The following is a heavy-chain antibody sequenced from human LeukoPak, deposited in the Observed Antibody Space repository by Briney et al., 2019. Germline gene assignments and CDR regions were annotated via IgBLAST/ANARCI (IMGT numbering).Heavy chain of an antibody. D-gene: IGHD5-12*01. J-gene: IGHJ5*02. Sequence: GGSLRLSCAASGFMFDGYAMSWVRQAPGKGLEWVSGINWNGDSTFYADSVKGRFTISRDNARNSLYLNMKTLRSEDTALYSCARTGEDYSDNAGYGGFGPWGQGTLVIVSS. CDR1: GFMFDGYA. CDR2: INWNGDST. V-gene: IGHV3-20*04. CDR3: ARTGEDYSDNAGYGGFGP.